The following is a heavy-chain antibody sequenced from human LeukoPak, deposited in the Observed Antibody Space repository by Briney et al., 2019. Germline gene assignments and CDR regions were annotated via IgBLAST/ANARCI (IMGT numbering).Heavy chain of an antibody. Sequence: ASVKVSCKASGYTFTGYYMHWVRQAPGQGLEWMGWINPNSGGTNYAQKFQGRVTMTRDTSISTAYMELSRLRPDDTAVYYCARLGYCSSTSCYNARWFDPWGQGTLVTVSS. V-gene: IGHV1-2*02. CDR3: ARLGYCSSTSCYNARWFDP. J-gene: IGHJ5*02. CDR2: INPNSGGT. D-gene: IGHD2-2*02. CDR1: GYTFTGYY.